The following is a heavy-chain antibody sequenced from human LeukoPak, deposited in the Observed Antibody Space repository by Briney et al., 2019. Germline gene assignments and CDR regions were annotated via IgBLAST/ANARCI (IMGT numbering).Heavy chain of an antibody. V-gene: IGHV3-30*02. CDR1: GFTFSSCG. CDR2: IRSDGSTK. J-gene: IGHJ4*02. Sequence: GGSLTLSCAASGFTFSSCGMHWVRQTPGKELERVAFIRSDGSTKYYADSVKGRFTISRDNSRNTLSLQMNSLRAEDTAVYFCAKDEWYSSGWYLDYWGQGTLVTVSS. CDR3: AKDEWYSSGWYLDY. D-gene: IGHD6-19*01.